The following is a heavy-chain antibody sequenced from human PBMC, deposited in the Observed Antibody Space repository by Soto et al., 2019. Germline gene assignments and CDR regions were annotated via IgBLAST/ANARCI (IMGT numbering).Heavy chain of an antibody. CDR2: INHSGST. J-gene: IGHJ4*02. V-gene: IGHV4-34*01. CDR3: AKGGYCSSTSCYADYFDY. CDR1: GGSFSGYY. D-gene: IGHD2-2*01. Sequence: PSETLSLTCAVYGGSFSGYYWSWIRQPPGKGLEWIGEINHSGSTNYNPSLKSRVTISVDTSKNQFSLKLSSVTAADTAVYYCAKGGYCSSTSCYADYFDYWGQGTLVTVSS.